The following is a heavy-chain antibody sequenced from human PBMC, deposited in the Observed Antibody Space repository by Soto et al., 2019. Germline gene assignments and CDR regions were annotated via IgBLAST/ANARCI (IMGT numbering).Heavy chain of an antibody. CDR1: GGSISSGGYY. V-gene: IGHV4-31*03. CDR2: IYYSGST. J-gene: IGHJ4*02. CDR3: ARTAIWFGESLHDY. D-gene: IGHD3-10*01. Sequence: PSETLSLTCTVSGGSISSGGYYWSWIRQHPGKGLEWIGYIYYSGSTYYNPSLKSRVTISVDTSKNQFSLKLSSVTAADTAVYYCARTAIWFGESLHDYWGQGTLVTVSS.